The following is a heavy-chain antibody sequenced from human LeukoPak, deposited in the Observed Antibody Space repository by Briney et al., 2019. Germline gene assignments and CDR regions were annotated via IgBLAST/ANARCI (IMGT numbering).Heavy chain of an antibody. V-gene: IGHV4-30-2*01. CDR1: GGSISSGGYS. Sequence: PSQTLSLTCAVSGGSISSGGYSWSWIRQPPGRGLGWIGYIYHSGSTYYNPSLKSRVTISVDRSKNQFSLKLSSVTAADTAVYYCARDGDTAMFDYWGQGTLVTVSS. CDR3: ARDGDTAMFDY. CDR2: IYHSGST. J-gene: IGHJ4*02. D-gene: IGHD5-18*01.